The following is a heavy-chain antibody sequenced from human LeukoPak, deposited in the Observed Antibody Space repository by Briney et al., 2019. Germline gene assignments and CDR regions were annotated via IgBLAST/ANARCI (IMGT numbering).Heavy chain of an antibody. J-gene: IGHJ4*02. CDR1: GFTFSSYA. CDR3: ATTPSGYSSSSWGGY. Sequence: GGSLRLSCVASGFTFSSYAMSWVRQAPGKGLEWVSAISGSGGSTYYADSVKGRFTISRDNSKNTLYLQMNSLRAEDTAVYYCATTPSGYSSSSWGGYWGQGTLVTVSS. D-gene: IGHD6-6*01. V-gene: IGHV3-23*01. CDR2: ISGSGGST.